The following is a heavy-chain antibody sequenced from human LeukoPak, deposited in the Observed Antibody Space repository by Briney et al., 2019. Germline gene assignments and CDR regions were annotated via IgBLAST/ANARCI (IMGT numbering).Heavy chain of an antibody. D-gene: IGHD1-1*01. CDR2: INFSGNT. CDR1: GGSISNYY. CDR3: ARGEPGYKA. V-gene: IGHV4-59*01. Sequence: SETLSLTCTVSGGSISNYYWTWIRQPPGKGLEWIGYINFSGNTNYNTSLKSRVTVLVDTSKNQFSLKLTSVTAADTAVYYCARGEPGYKAWGQGTLVTVSP. J-gene: IGHJ5*02.